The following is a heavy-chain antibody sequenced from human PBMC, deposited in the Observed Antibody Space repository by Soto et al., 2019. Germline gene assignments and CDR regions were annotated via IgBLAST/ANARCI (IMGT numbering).Heavy chain of an antibody. V-gene: IGHV3-23*01. D-gene: IGHD3-10*01. Sequence: GGSLRLSCLASGFTFSDYAMPWVRHVPGRGLEWVASLDGAGGSTYYADSVRGRFTISRDNSQNTLFLQMKRLTVDDTAIYYCTAPRDEYGSGVSWFTYGMDIWGQGTTVTVSS. CDR2: LDGAGGST. CDR1: GFTFSDYA. J-gene: IGHJ6*02. CDR3: TAPRDEYGSGVSWFTYGMDI.